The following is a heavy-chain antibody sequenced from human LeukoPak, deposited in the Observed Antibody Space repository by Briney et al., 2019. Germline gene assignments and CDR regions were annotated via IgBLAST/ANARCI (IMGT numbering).Heavy chain of an antibody. V-gene: IGHV1-2*02. D-gene: IGHD3-16*01. Sequence: GASVKVSCKASGYAFTGYYIHWVRQAPGQGLEWMGWINPNSGGTNYAQKFQGRVTMTRDTSISTAYMELSRLRSDDTAVYYRAVRGGVYYFDYWGQGTLVTVSS. J-gene: IGHJ4*02. CDR1: GYAFTGYY. CDR2: INPNSGGT. CDR3: AVRGGVYYFDY.